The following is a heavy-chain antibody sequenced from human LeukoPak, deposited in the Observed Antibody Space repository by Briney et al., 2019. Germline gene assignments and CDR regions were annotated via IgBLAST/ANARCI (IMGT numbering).Heavy chain of an antibody. D-gene: IGHD5-12*01. V-gene: IGHV4-30-4*01. CDR1: GGSISNGDYY. CDR2: INYSGST. CDR3: ARRGYSLIGAFDI. Sequence: SETLSLTCTVSGGSISNGDYYWSWIRQPPGKGLEWIGYINYSGSTYYNPSLKSRVTISVDTSKNQFSLKLSSVTAADTAVYYCARRGYSLIGAFDIWGQGTMVTVSS. J-gene: IGHJ3*02.